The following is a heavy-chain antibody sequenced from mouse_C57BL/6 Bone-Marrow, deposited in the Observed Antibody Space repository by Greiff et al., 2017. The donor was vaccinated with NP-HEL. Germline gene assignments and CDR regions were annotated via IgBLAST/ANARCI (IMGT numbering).Heavy chain of an antibody. V-gene: IGHV1-59*01. Sequence: VKLQQPGAELVRPGTSVKLSCKASGYTFTSYWMHWVKQRPGQGLEWIGVIDPSDSYTNYNQKFKGKATLTVDTSSSTAYMQLSSLTSEDSAVYYCARDGLWYFDVWGTGTTVTVSS. CDR2: IDPSDSYT. J-gene: IGHJ1*03. CDR3: ARDGLWYFDV. D-gene: IGHD2-3*01. CDR1: GYTFTSYW.